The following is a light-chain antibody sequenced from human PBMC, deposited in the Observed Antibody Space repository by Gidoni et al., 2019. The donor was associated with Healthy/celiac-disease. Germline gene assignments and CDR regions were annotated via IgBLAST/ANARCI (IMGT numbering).Light chain of an antibody. J-gene: IGLJ2*01. CDR1: ALPKQY. V-gene: IGLV3-25*03. Sequence: SYELTQPPSVSVSPGQTARITCSGDALPKQYAYWYQQKPGQATVLVIYKASERPSGIPERSSGSSSGTTVTLTISGVKAEDEADYYCQSADSSGTYVVFGGGTKLTVL. CDR2: KAS. CDR3: QSADSSGTYVV.